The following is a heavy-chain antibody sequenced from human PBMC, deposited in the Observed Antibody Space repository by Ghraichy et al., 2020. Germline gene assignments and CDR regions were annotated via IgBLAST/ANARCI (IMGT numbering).Heavy chain of an antibody. CDR2: IKQDGSEK. V-gene: IGHV3-7*01. J-gene: IGHJ4*02. Sequence: GGSLRLSCAASGFTFSNYWMHWVRQAPGKGLEWVANIKQDGSEKYYVDSVKGRFTISRDNAKNSLYLQMNGLRAEDTAVYYCARRMYTDGGKYFDYWGQGTLVTVSS. CDR3: ARRMYTDGGKYFDY. CDR1: GFTFSNYW. D-gene: IGHD2-2*02.